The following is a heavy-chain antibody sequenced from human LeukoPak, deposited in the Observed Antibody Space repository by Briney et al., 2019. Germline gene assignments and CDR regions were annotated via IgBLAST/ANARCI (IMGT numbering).Heavy chain of an antibody. CDR2: INPNSGGT. J-gene: IGHJ6*02. V-gene: IGHV1-2*02. D-gene: IGHD3-10*01. Sequence: ASVKVSCKASGYTFTGYYMHWVRQAPGQGLEWMGWINPNSGGTNYAQKFQGRVTMTRDTSISTAYMELSRLRSDDTAVYYCAGVTVRGSYYYYGMDVWGQGTTVTVSS. CDR3: AGVTVRGSYYYYGMDV. CDR1: GYTFTGYY.